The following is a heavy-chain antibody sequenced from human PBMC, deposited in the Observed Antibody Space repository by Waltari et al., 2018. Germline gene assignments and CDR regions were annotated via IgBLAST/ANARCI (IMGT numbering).Heavy chain of an antibody. CDR2: IYYSGST. CDR3: ARGSNWNYGDWFDP. V-gene: IGHV4-59*01. D-gene: IGHD1-7*01. J-gene: IGHJ5*02. CDR1: VGSISGYY. Sequence: QVQLQGSGPGRVNLSEPLSLTCTVSVGSISGYYWAWIRRPPGKGLEWFGYIYYSGSTNYNPSLKSRVTISVDTSKNQFSLKLSSVTAADTAVYYCARGSNWNYGDWFDPWGQGTLVTVSS.